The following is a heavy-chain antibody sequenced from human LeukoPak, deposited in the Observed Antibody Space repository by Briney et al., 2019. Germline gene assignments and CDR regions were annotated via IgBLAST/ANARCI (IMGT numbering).Heavy chain of an antibody. J-gene: IGHJ6*03. Sequence: GASVKVSFKASGGAFSSYAISWVRQAPGQGLEWMGGIIPIFGTANYAQKFQGRVTITADESTSTAYMELSSLRSEDTAVYYCARDSRSIRGAPDYYMDVWGKGTTVTVSS. V-gene: IGHV1-69*13. CDR2: IIPIFGTA. D-gene: IGHD3-10*01. CDR1: GGAFSSYA. CDR3: ARDSRSIRGAPDYYMDV.